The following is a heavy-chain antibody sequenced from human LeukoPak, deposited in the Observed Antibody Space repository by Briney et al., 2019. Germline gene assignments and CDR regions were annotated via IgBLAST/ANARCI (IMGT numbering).Heavy chain of an antibody. V-gene: IGHV4-4*07. CDR1: GGSISSFY. CDR3: AGTTYYFDY. CDR2: IYTSGST. D-gene: IGHD4-11*01. Sequence: SETLSLTCSVSGGSISSFYWSWLRQAAGKGLEWIGLIYTSGSTNYNPSLSSRVTMSADTSKNQFSLKLSSVTAADTAVYYCAGTTYYFDYWGQGTLVTVSS. J-gene: IGHJ4*02.